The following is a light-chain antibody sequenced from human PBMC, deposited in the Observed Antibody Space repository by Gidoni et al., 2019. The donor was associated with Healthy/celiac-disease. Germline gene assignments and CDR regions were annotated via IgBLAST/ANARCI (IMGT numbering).Light chain of an antibody. V-gene: IGKV1-12*01. CDR1: QGISRW. CDR2: AAS. CDR3: QQANSFPLT. Sequence: DILMTQSPSSVSASVGDRVTIPCRASQGISRWLAWYQQKPGKAPKLLIYAASSLQSGVPSRFSGSGSGTDFTLTISSLQPEDFATYYCQQANSFPLTFGQGTRLEIK. J-gene: IGKJ5*01.